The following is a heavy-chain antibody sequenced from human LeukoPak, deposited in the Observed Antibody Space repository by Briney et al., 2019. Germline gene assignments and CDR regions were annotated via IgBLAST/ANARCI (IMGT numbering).Heavy chain of an antibody. CDR1: GYTFTGYY. CDR3: ARVTGYSNYFDY. D-gene: IGHD4-11*01. J-gene: IGHJ4*02. CDR2: INPNSGGT. Sequence: ASVKVSCKASGYTFTGYYMHWVRQAPGQGLEWMGWINPNSGGTNYAQKFQGRVTITADESTSTAYMELSSLRSEDTAVYYCARVTGYSNYFDYRGQGTLVTVSS. V-gene: IGHV1-2*02.